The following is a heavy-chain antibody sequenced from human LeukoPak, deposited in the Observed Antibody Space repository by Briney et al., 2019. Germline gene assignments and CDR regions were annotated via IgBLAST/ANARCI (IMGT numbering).Heavy chain of an antibody. CDR2: INPNSGDT. CDR3: AREYCSGGICYAYFDC. D-gene: IGHD2-15*01. CDR1: GYTFTGYY. J-gene: IGHJ4*02. V-gene: IGHV1-2*06. Sequence: ASVKVSCKASGYTFTGYYTHWVRQAPGQGLEWMGRINPNSGDTSYAQKFQGRVTMTRDTSISTAYMELSRLRSDDTAVYYCAREYCSGGICYAYFDCWGQGTLVTVSS.